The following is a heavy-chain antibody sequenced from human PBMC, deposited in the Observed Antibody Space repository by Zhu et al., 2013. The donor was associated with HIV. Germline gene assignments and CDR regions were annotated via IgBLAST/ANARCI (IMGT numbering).Heavy chain of an antibody. D-gene: IGHD5-18*01. CDR3: ARGGLQLDFDY. V-gene: IGHV3-48*03. Sequence: EVQLVESGGGLVQPGGSLRLSCAASGFTFSSYEMNWVRQAPGKGLEWVSYISSSGSTIYYADSVKGRFTISRDNAKNSLYLQMNSLRAEDTAVYYCARGGLQLDFDYWGQGTLVTVSS. J-gene: IGHJ4*02. CDR1: GFTFSSYE. CDR2: ISSSGSTI.